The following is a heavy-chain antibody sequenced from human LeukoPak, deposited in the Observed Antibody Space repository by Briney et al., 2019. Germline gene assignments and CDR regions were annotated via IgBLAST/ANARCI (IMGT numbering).Heavy chain of an antibody. V-gene: IGHV3-23*01. CDR3: AKDSAL. CDR1: GFTFSSYS. D-gene: IGHD3-10*01. Sequence: GGSLRLSCAASGFTFSSYSMNWVRQAPGKGLEWVSSISGSGRSTYYAESVKGRFTVSRDNSKNTLDLHMYSLRAEDTAVYYCAKDSALWGQGTLVTVAS. J-gene: IGHJ4*02. CDR2: ISGSGRST.